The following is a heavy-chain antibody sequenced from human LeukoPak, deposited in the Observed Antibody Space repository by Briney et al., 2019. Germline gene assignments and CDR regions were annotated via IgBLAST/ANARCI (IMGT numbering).Heavy chain of an antibody. V-gene: IGHV3-48*03. D-gene: IGHD6-13*01. CDR3: TRLSSAATGTLDY. Sequence: GGSLRLSCAASGFTFSSYEMNWVRQAPGKGLEWVSYISSSGSTIYYADSVKGRFTISRDNAKNSLYLQMNSLKTEDTAVYYCTRLSSAATGTLDYWGQGTLVTVSS. CDR2: ISSSGSTI. J-gene: IGHJ4*02. CDR1: GFTFSSYE.